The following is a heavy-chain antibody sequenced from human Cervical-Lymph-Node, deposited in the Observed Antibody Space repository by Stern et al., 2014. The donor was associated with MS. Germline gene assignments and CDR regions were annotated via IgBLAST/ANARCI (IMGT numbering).Heavy chain of an antibody. J-gene: IGHJ4*02. V-gene: IGHV4-61*01. D-gene: IGHD3-10*01. CDR2: FSDS. Sequence: QVQLQESGPGLVKPSETLSLSCTVSGEFVSSTYHHWSWIRQPPGKGLEWIGSFSDSNHNPSLKSRLTTSAATSRHQFSLRLDSVTAADTAMYYCASYLAGGSGRGYWGQGILVTVSS. CDR1: GEFVSSTYHH. CDR3: ASYLAGGSGRGY.